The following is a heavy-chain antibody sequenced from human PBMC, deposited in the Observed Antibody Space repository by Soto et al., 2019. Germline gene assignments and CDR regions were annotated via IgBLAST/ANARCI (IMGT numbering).Heavy chain of an antibody. D-gene: IGHD5-18*01. V-gene: IGHV5-10-1*01. CDR1: GYSFTSYW. CDR2: IDPSDSYT. CDR3: ARHRAPAGYSYGYSYYYYYYGMDV. Sequence: GESLKISCKGSGYSFTSYWISWVRQMPGKGLEWMGRIDPSDSYTNYSPSFQGHVTISADKSISTAYLQWSSLKASDTAMYYCARHRAPAGYSYGYSYYYYYYGMDVWGQGTTVTVSS. J-gene: IGHJ6*02.